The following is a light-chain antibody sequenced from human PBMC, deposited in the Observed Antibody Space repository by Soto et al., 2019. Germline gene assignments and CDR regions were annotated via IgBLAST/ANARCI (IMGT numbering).Light chain of an antibody. CDR1: QSINSE. CDR2: GAS. Sequence: DRVMTQSPATLSLSPGERAALSCRASQSINSELSWYQQKPGQPPRLLIYGASTRAIGVPARITGSESGSEFTLAIGGLQSEGFAVYYRQEGHDWPLWFGQGPRLDI. J-gene: IGKJ2*01. V-gene: IGKV3-15*01. CDR3: QEGHDWPLW.